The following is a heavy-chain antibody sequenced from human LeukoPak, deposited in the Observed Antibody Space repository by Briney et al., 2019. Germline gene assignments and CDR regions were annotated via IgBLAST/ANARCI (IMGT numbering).Heavy chain of an antibody. CDR3: ARDSRYCSSTSCYIFTFDY. V-gene: IGHV4-61*02. Sequence: PSETLSLTCTVSGGSISSGSYYWSWIRQPAGKGLEWIGRIYTSGSTNYNPSLKSRVTISVDTSKNQFSLKLSSVTATDTAVYYCARDSRYCSSTSCYIFTFDYWGQGTLVTVSS. D-gene: IGHD2-2*01. CDR2: IYTSGST. J-gene: IGHJ4*02. CDR1: GGSISSGSYY.